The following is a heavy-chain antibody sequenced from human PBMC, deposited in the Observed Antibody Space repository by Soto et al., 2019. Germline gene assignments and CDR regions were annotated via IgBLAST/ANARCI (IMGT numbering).Heavy chain of an antibody. V-gene: IGHV3-9*01. CDR2: ISWNSGSI. Sequence: GGSLRLSCAASGFSFDDYAMHWVRQAPGKGLEWVSGISWNSGSIGYADSVKGRFTISRDNAKNSLYLQMNSLRAEDTAFYYFAKGAYPAYYYYYXDVWGKGTTVTVS. CDR3: AKGAYPAYYYYYXDV. J-gene: IGHJ6*03. CDR1: GFSFDDYA.